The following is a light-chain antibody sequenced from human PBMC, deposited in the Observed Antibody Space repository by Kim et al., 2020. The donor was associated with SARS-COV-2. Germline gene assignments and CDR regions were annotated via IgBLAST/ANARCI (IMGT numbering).Light chain of an antibody. CDR2: YDT. J-gene: IGLJ2*01. Sequence: APGKTAKITCGGNNIGHKSVNWYQQRPGQAPVLVIYYDTNRPSGIPERFSASNSGNTATLTITRVEAGDEADYYCHVWDSRSDHVVFGGGTQLTVL. V-gene: IGLV3-21*04. CDR3: HVWDSRSDHVV. CDR1: NIGHKS.